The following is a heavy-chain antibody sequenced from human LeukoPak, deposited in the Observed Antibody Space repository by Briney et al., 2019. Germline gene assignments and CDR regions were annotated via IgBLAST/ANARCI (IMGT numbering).Heavy chain of an antibody. CDR1: GFTFSIYW. V-gene: IGHV3-74*01. CDR3: ASLDY. Sequence: GGSLRLSCAASGFTFSIYWVHWVRQAPGKGRVWVSSINSDGSSTSYADSVKGRFTISRDNAKNTLYLQMNTLRAEDTAVYYCASLDYWGQGTPVPVSS. J-gene: IGHJ4*02. CDR2: INSDGSST.